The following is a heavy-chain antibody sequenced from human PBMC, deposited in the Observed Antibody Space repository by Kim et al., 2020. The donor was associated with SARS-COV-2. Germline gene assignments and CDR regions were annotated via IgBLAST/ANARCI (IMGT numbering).Heavy chain of an antibody. D-gene: IGHD3-10*01. Sequence: ASVKVSCKASGYTFTSYYMHWVRQAPGQGLEWMGIINPSGGSTSYAQKFQGRVTMTRDTSTSTVYMELSSLRSEDTAVYYCARDPRGYYGSGTYYFDYWGQGTLVTVSS. CDR3: ARDPRGYYGSGTYYFDY. J-gene: IGHJ4*02. CDR1: GYTFTSYY. V-gene: IGHV1-46*01. CDR2: INPSGGST.